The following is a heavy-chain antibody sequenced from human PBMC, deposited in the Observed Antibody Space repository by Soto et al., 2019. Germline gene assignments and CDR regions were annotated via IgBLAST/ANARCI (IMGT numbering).Heavy chain of an antibody. D-gene: IGHD2-21*01. Sequence: QITLKESGPTLVKPTQTLTLTCTFSGFSLSTSGVGVGWIRQPPGKALEWLALIYWDDDKRYSPSLKSRLTSTKDTSKHQVVLTMPNMGPVDTATYYCAPWAYSWFDPWGQGTLVTVSS. CDR3: APWAYSWFDP. J-gene: IGHJ5*02. CDR2: IYWDDDK. CDR1: GFSLSTSGVG. V-gene: IGHV2-5*02.